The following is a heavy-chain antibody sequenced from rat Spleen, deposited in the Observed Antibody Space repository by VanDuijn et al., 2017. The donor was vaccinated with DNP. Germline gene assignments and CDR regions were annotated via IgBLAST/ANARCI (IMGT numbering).Heavy chain of an antibody. Sequence: EVQLVESGGGLVQPGRSLKVSCTASGFTFSDYNMAWVRQAPTKGLEWVATISYDGSSTYYRDSVKGRFTISRDNAKSTLYLQMNSLRSEDTATYYCARRRLPYWYFDFWGPGTMVTVSS. D-gene: IGHD1-4*01. CDR2: ISYDGSST. J-gene: IGHJ1*01. CDR1: GFTFSDYN. V-gene: IGHV5-7*01. CDR3: ARRRLPYWYFDF.